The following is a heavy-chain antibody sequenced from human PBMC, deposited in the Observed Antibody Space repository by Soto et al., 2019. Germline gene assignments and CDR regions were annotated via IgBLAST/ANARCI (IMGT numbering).Heavy chain of an antibody. J-gene: IGHJ4*02. CDR2: INAGNGNT. Sequence: GASVKVSCKASGYTFTSYAMHWVRQAPGQRLEWMGWINAGNGNTKYSQKFQGRVTITRDTSASTAYMELSSLRSEDTAVYYCARVWDGVQRGYFDYWGQGTLVTVSS. D-gene: IGHD1-26*01. CDR3: ARVWDGVQRGYFDY. V-gene: IGHV1-3*01. CDR1: GYTFTSYA.